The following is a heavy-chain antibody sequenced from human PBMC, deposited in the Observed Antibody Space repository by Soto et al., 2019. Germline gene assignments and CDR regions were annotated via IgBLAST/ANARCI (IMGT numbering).Heavy chain of an antibody. J-gene: IGHJ4*02. D-gene: IGHD6-19*01. V-gene: IGHV3-23*01. CDR3: AKGSASTYYFDS. Sequence: EVQLLESGGGLVQPGGSLRLSCAASGVTFSTYAMSWVRQAPGKGLEWVTAISRSGGSTYYADSVKGRFTVSRDNPENKLYLHMNSLRAEDTAVYFCAKGSASTYYFDSWGQGTLVTVSS. CDR2: ISRSGGST. CDR1: GVTFSTYA.